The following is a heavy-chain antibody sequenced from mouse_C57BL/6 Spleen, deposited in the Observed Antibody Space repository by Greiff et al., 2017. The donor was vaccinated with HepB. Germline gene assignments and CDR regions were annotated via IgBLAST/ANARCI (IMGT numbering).Heavy chain of an antibody. J-gene: IGHJ1*03. CDR2: INPGSGGT. V-gene: IGHV1-54*01. CDR3: ARGEDYDYGYWYFDV. D-gene: IGHD2-4*01. CDR1: GYAFTNYL. Sequence: QVQLKESGAELVRPGTSVKVSCKASGYAFTNYLIEWVKQRPGQGLEWIGVINPGSGGTNYNEKFKGKATLTADKSSSTAYMQLSSLTSEDSAVYFCARGEDYDYGYWYFDVWGTGTTVTVSS.